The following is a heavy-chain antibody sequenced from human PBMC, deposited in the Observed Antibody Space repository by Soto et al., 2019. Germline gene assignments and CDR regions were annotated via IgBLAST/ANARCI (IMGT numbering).Heavy chain of an antibody. Sequence: SETLSLTCGVSGGSIRNYFWSWIRQPPGKSLEWIGYIYYDGTTKYRPSLESRVTMSVDTSQNQFSLHLTSVTAADTAVYFCARGGGSFGPYYYYAMDVWGQGITVTVSS. J-gene: IGHJ6*02. V-gene: IGHV4-59*13. CDR3: ARGGGSFGPYYYYAMDV. CDR2: IYYDGTT. CDR1: GGSIRNYF. D-gene: IGHD3-10*01.